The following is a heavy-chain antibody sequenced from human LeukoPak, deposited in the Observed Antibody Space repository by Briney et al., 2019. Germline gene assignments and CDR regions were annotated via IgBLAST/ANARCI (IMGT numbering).Heavy chain of an antibody. J-gene: IGHJ6*03. Sequence: GGSLRLSCAASGFTFSSYGMHWVRQAPGKELEWVAVIWYDGSNKYYADSVKGRFTISRDNSKNTLYLQMNSLRAEDTAVYYCAKAYGSGAYYMDVWGKGTTVTVSS. D-gene: IGHD3-10*01. V-gene: IGHV3-33*06. CDR1: GFTFSSYG. CDR2: IWYDGSNK. CDR3: AKAYGSGAYYMDV.